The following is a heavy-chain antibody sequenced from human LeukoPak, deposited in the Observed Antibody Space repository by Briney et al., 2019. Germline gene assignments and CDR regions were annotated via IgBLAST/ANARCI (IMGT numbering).Heavy chain of an antibody. CDR3: ARPKGYCSSTSCPRSNAFDI. Sequence: PSETLSLTCAVYGGSFSGYYWSWIRQPPGKGLEWIGEINHSGSTSYNPSLKSRVTISVDTSKNQFSLKLSSVTAADTAVYYCARPKGYCSSTSCPRSNAFDIWGQGTMVTVPS. CDR2: INHSGST. CDR1: GGSFSGYY. D-gene: IGHD2-2*01. V-gene: IGHV4-34*01. J-gene: IGHJ3*02.